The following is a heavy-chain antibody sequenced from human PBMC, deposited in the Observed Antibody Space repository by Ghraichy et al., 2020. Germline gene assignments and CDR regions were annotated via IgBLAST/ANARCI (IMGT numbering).Heavy chain of an antibody. CDR2: INHSGST. D-gene: IGHD3-10*01. V-gene: IGHV4-34*01. CDR1: GGSFSGYY. CDR3: ARARAPIGGSGSYYNPLRPPMRGIAFDI. Sequence: SETLSLTCAVYGGSFSGYYWSWIRQPPGKGLEWIGEINHSGSTNYNPSLKSRVTISVDTSKNQFSLKLSSVTAADTAVYYCARARAPIGGSGSYYNPLRPPMRGIAFDIWGQGTMVTVSS. J-gene: IGHJ3*02.